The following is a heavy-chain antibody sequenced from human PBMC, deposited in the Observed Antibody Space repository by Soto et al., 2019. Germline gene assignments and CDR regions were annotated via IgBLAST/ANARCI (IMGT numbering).Heavy chain of an antibody. CDR2: MYYSGST. J-gene: IGHJ4*02. Sequence: SETLSLTCTVSGDSIRSYYWSWIRQPPGKGLEWSGYMYYSGSTNYNPSLRSRVTMSVDTSKNQFSLKVSSVTAADTAVYYCARRRESYGDYFDYWGQGILVTVSS. CDR3: ARRRESYGDYFDY. D-gene: IGHD4-17*01. CDR1: GDSIRSYY. V-gene: IGHV4-59*08.